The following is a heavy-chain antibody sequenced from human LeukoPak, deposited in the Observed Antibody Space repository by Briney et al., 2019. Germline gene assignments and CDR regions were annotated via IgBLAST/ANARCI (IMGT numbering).Heavy chain of an antibody. D-gene: IGHD2-15*01. CDR1: GFTVSSNY. CDR2: IYSGGST. J-gene: IGHJ6*02. CDR3: AREIVVVAAATYYYYGMDV. V-gene: IGHV3-53*01. Sequence: PGGSLRLSCAASGFTVSSNYMSWVRQAPGKGLEWVSVIYSGGSTYYADSVKGRFTISRDNSKNTLYLQMNSLRAEDTAVYYCAREIVVVAAATYYYYGMDVWGQGTTVTVSS.